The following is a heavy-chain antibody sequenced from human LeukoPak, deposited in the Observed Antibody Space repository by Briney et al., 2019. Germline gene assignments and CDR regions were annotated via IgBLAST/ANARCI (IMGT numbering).Heavy chain of an antibody. CDR1: GFTFSSYG. J-gene: IGHJ4*02. CDR3: AKDLRGCSSTSCYPGY. D-gene: IGHD2-2*01. Sequence: GGSLRLSCAASGFTFSSYGMHWVRQAPGKGLEWVAVISYDGSNKYYADSVKGRFTISGDNSKNTLYLQMNSLRAEDTAVYYCAKDLRGCSSTSCYPGYWGQGTLVTVSS. CDR2: ISYDGSNK. V-gene: IGHV3-30*18.